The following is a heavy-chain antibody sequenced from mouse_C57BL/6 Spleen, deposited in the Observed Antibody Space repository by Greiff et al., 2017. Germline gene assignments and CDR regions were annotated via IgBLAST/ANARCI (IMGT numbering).Heavy chain of an antibody. CDR3: AREDSEEITTEWYFDV. CDR2: INPNNGGT. V-gene: IGHV1-26*01. D-gene: IGHD1-1*01. CDR1: GYTFTDYY. J-gene: IGHJ1*03. Sequence: VQLQQSGPELVKPGASVKISCKASGYTFTDYYMNWVKQSHGKSLEWIGDINPNNGGTSYNQKFKGKATLTVDKSSSTAYMALRSLTSEDSAVYYCAREDSEEITTEWYFDVWGTGTTVTVSS.